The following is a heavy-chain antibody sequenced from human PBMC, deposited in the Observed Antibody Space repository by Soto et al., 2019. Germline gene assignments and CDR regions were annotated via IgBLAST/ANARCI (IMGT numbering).Heavy chain of an antibody. CDR1: GLSFVDAW. D-gene: IGHD4-4*01. J-gene: IGHJ4*02. CDR2: IRSYPAGGTT. Sequence: GGSLRLSCAASGLSFVDAWMNWVRQAPGKGQEWAGRIRSYPAGGTTDYATPVKGRFSISRDDSKNTVYLQMSSLKTDDTAVYYCSADLPGGYSNFFDYWGQGALVTVSS. CDR3: SADLPGGYSNFFDY. V-gene: IGHV3-15*07.